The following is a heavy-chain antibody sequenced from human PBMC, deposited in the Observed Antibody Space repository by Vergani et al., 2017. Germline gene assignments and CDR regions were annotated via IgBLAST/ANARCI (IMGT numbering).Heavy chain of an antibody. CDR3: AKTLLTFSRASGDHYYYYGMDV. J-gene: IGHJ6*02. Sequence: QVQLVESGGGVVQPGGSLRLSCAASRFTFNNYGMNWVRQAPGKGLEWVAFIRFDGSNTYYADSLKGRFTISRDNSQNSLYLQMNSLRAEDTAVYYCAKTLLTFSRASGDHYYYYGMDVWGQGTTVTVSS. CDR1: RFTFNNYG. D-gene: IGHD2-2*01. V-gene: IGHV3-30*02. CDR2: IRFDGSNT.